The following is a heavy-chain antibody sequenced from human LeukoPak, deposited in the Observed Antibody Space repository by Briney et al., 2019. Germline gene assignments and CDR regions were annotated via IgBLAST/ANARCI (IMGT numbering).Heavy chain of an antibody. J-gene: IGHJ4*02. CDR3: AKDRRYFDCAWDY. D-gene: IGHD3-9*01. Sequence: GGSLRLSCAASGFTFSSYSMNWVRQAPGKGLEWVSYISSSSSTIYYADSVKGRFTISRDNAKNSLYLQMNSLRAEDTAVYYCAKDRRYFDCAWDYWGQGTLVTVSS. CDR2: ISSSSSTI. CDR1: GFTFSSYS. V-gene: IGHV3-48*01.